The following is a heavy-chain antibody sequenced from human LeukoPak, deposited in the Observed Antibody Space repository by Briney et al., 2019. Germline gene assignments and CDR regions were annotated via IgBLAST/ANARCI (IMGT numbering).Heavy chain of an antibody. V-gene: IGHV3-49*04. D-gene: IGHD3-3*01. Sequence: GGSLRLSCTASGFTFGDYAMSWVRQAPEKGLEWVGFIRSKAYGGTTEYAASVKGRFTISRDDSKSIAYLQMNSLKTEDTAVYYCTGPASYYDFWSGYYEGPDYYYYMDVWGKGTTVTVSS. CDR2: IRSKAYGGTT. CDR1: GFTFGDYA. CDR3: TGPASYYDFWSGYYEGPDYYYYMDV. J-gene: IGHJ6*03.